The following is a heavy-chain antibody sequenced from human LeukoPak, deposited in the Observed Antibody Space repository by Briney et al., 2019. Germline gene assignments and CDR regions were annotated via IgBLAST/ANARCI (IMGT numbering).Heavy chain of an antibody. Sequence: GSLRLSCTASGFTFSTFHMHWVRQAPGKGLEWIGEINHSGSTNYNPSLKSRVTISVDTSKNQFSLKLSSVAAADTAVYYCASSDQFFGVVPPTSKYFQHWGQGTLVTVSS. J-gene: IGHJ1*01. CDR1: GFTFSTFH. D-gene: IGHD3-3*01. CDR3: ASSDQFFGVVPPTSKYFQH. V-gene: IGHV4-34*01. CDR2: INHSGST.